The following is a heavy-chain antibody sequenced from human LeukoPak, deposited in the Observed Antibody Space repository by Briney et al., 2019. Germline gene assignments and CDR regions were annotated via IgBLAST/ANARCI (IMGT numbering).Heavy chain of an antibody. J-gene: IGHJ3*02. D-gene: IGHD1-1*01. Sequence: GESLKISCEGSGYSFTNYWVGWVRQMPGKGLEWMGIIYPGDSITKHSPSFQGQVTISADKSISTAYLQWSSLKASDTAMYYCARPGSSTTGTGGFTFDIWGQGTMVTVSS. CDR1: GYSFTNYW. CDR2: IYPGDSIT. CDR3: ARPGSSTTGTGGFTFDI. V-gene: IGHV5-51*01.